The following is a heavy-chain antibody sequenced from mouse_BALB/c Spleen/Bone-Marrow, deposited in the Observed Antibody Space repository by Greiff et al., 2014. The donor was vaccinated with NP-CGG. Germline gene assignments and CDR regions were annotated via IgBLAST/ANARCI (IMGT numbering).Heavy chain of an antibody. J-gene: IGHJ2*01. D-gene: IGHD2-2*01. CDR1: GFTFTDYY. CDR2: IRNKANGYTT. V-gene: IGHV7-3*02. Sequence: EVKLEESGGGLVQPGGSLRLSCATSGFTFTDYYMSWVRQPPGKALEWLGFIRNKANGYTTEYSASVKGRFTISRDNSQSILYLQMNTLRAEDSATYYGARDGYDDYWGQGTTLTVSS. CDR3: ARDGYDDY.